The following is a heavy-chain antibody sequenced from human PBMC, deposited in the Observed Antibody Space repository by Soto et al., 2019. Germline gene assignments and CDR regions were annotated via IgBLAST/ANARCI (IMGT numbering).Heavy chain of an antibody. D-gene: IGHD6-13*01. Sequence: SETLSLTCAVYGGSFSGYYWSWIRQPPGKGLEWIGEINHSGSTNYNPSLKSRVTISVDTSKNQFSLKLSSVTAADTAVYYCARQGVDIAAGYYYGLDVWGQGTTVTVSS. CDR2: INHSGST. CDR3: ARQGVDIAAGYYYGLDV. CDR1: GGSFSGYY. J-gene: IGHJ6*02. V-gene: IGHV4-34*01.